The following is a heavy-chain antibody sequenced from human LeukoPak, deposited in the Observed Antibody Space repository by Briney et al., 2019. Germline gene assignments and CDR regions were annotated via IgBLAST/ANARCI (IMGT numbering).Heavy chain of an antibody. Sequence: GRSLRLSCAASGFTFSSYSMNWVRQAPGKGLEWVSSISSSSSYIYYAGSVKGRFTISRDNSKNTLYLQMNRLRAEDTAVYYCAKDAVGATAYYFDYWGQGTLVTVSS. CDR1: GFTFSSYS. V-gene: IGHV3-21*04. CDR3: AKDAVGATAYYFDY. CDR2: ISSSSSYI. J-gene: IGHJ4*02. D-gene: IGHD1-26*01.